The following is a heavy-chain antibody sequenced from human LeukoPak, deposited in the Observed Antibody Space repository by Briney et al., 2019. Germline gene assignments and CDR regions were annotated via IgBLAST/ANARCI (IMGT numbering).Heavy chain of an antibody. J-gene: IGHJ5*02. D-gene: IGHD4-17*01. Sequence: PSKTLCLTCTVSGGSISSYYWSWIRQPAGKGLEWTGRIYTSGSTNYNPSLKSRVTMSVDTSKNQFSLKLSSVTAADTAVYYCARDPLDYGDYANWFDPWGQGTLVTVSS. CDR1: GGSISSYY. CDR3: ARDPLDYGDYANWFDP. CDR2: IYTSGST. V-gene: IGHV4-4*07.